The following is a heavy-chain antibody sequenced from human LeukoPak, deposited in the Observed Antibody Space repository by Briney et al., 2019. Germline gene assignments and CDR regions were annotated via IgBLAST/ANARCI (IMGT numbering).Heavy chain of an antibody. D-gene: IGHD6-13*01. CDR1: GFTVSSYA. CDR2: ISYDESNK. CDR3: ATELRIATAGFDYYEH. J-gene: IGHJ4*02. Sequence: GGSLRLARAASGFTVSSYAMNWARQAPGKGLEWVAVISYDESNKYYADSVKGRFAISRDNSKHTLFLQMNSLRAEDTAMYYCATELRIATAGFDYYEHWGQGTLVTVSS. V-gene: IGHV3-30*09.